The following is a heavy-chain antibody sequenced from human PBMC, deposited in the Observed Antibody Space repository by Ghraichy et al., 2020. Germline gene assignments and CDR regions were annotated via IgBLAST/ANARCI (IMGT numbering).Heavy chain of an antibody. CDR2: IYYSGST. D-gene: IGHD4-17*01. CDR1: GGSISSGGYF. J-gene: IGHJ6*03. CDR3: ARDHGDPYYYYYMDV. V-gene: IGHV4-30-4*07. Sequence: SETLSLTCAVSGGSISSGGYFWSWIRQPPGKGLEWIGYIYYSGSTYYNPSLKSRVTISVDTSKNQFSLKLSSVTAADTAVYYCARDHGDPYYYYYMDVWGKGTTVTVSS.